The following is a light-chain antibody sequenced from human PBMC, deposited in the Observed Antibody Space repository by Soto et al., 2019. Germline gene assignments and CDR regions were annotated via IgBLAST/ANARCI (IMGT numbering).Light chain of an antibody. Sequence: QSALTQPGSVSGSPGQAITISCTGTSSDVGNYNLVSWYQQHPGKAPKLMIYAVTKRPSGVSNRFSGSNSGNTASLTISGLQAEDEADYPCCSFAGGDTWVFGGGTKLTVL. V-gene: IGLV2-23*02. CDR1: SSDVGNYNL. J-gene: IGLJ2*01. CDR2: AVT. CDR3: CSFAGGDTWV.